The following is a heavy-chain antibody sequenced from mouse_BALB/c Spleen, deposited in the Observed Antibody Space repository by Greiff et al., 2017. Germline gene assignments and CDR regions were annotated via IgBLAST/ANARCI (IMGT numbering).Heavy chain of an antibody. V-gene: IGHV5-6*01. CDR2: ISSGGSYT. Sequence: EVKVVESGGDLVKPGGSLKLSCAASGFTFSSYGMSWVRQTPDKRLEWVATISSGGSYTYYSDSVKGRFTISRDNAKNTLYLQMSSLKSEDTAMYYCARPDWDEGFAYWGQGTLVTVSA. D-gene: IGHD4-1*01. CDR3: ARPDWDEGFAY. J-gene: IGHJ3*01. CDR1: GFTFSSYG.